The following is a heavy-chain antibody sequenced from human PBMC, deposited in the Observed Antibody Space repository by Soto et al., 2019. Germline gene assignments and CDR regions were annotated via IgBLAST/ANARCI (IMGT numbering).Heavy chain of an antibody. J-gene: IGHJ4*02. D-gene: IGHD7-27*01. CDR3: ARHPTGDRVGEDYFDY. V-gene: IGHV4-39*01. CDR1: GGSISSSSYY. CDR2: IYYSGST. Sequence: SETLSLTCTVSGGSISSSSYYWGWIRQPPGKGLEWIGSIYYSGSTYYNPSLKSRVTISVDTSKNQFPLKLSSVTAADTAVYYCARHPTGDRVGEDYFDYWGQGTLVTVSS.